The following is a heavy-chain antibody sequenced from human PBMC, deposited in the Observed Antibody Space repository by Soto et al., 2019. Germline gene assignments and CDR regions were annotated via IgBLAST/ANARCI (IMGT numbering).Heavy chain of an antibody. Sequence: GGSLRLSCAASGFTVSSKYMSWVRQAPGKGLEWVSLINRGGSISYADSVKGRFTISRDNSKNTLYLQMNSLRAEDTAVYYCAKGHPRSLYYFDYWGQGTLVTVSS. CDR1: GFTVSSKY. CDR3: AKGHPRSLYYFDY. J-gene: IGHJ4*02. CDR2: INRGGSI. V-gene: IGHV3-66*01.